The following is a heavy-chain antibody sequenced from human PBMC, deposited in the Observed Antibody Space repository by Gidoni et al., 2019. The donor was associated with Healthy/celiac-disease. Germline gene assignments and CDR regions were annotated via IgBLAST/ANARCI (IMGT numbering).Heavy chain of an antibody. Sequence: EVTLLESGGGLVQTGGSLRLSCAAPGFTFSSKAMSWVRQAPGKGLGWVSAISGSGGSTYYANSVKGRFTISRDNSKNTLYLQMNSLRAEDTAVYYCAKDPPYDSSGYYDRYFDLWGRGTLVTVSS. J-gene: IGHJ2*01. CDR2: ISGSGGST. CDR3: AKDPPYDSSGYYDRYFDL. CDR1: GFTFSSKA. D-gene: IGHD3-22*01. V-gene: IGHV3-23*01.